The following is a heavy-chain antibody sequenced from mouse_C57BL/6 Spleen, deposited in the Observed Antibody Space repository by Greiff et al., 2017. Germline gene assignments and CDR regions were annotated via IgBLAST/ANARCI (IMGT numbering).Heavy chain of an antibody. CDR3: ARWLLHFDY. J-gene: IGHJ2*01. CDR2: ISYDGSN. CDR1: GYSITSGYY. Sequence: EVQLQQSGPGLVKPSQSLSLTCSVTGYSITSGYYWNWIRQFPGNKLEWMGYISYDGSNNSNPSLKNRVSITRDTSKNQFFLKLNSVTTEDTATYYCARWLLHFDYWGQGTTLTVSS. D-gene: IGHD2-3*01. V-gene: IGHV3-6*01.